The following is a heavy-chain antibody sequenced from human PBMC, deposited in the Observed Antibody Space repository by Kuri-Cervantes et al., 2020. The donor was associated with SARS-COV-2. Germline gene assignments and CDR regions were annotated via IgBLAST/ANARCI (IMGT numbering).Heavy chain of an antibody. J-gene: IGHJ1*01. D-gene: IGHD2-8*01. Sequence: GGSLRLSCAASGFTFSSYAMHWVRQAPGKGLEYVSAISSNGGSTYYADSVKGRFTISRDNSKNTLYLQMGSLRAEDMAVYYCARSCTYARCSEYFQHWGQGTLVTVSS. CDR3: ARSCTYARCSEYFQH. CDR2: ISSNGGST. CDR1: GFTFSSYA. V-gene: IGHV3-64*02.